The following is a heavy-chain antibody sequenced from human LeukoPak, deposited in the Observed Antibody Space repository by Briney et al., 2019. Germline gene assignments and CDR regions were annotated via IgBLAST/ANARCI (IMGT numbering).Heavy chain of an antibody. V-gene: IGHV4-38-2*01. CDR2: IYHSGST. D-gene: IGHD6-13*01. CDR3: ARLQYSSSC. CDR1: GYSISSGYY. Sequence: SETLSLTCAVSGYSISSGYYWGWIRQPPGKGLEWIGSIYHSGSTYYNPSLKSRVTTSVDTSKNQFSLKLSSVTAADTAVYYCARLQYSSSCWGQGTLVTVSS. J-gene: IGHJ4*02.